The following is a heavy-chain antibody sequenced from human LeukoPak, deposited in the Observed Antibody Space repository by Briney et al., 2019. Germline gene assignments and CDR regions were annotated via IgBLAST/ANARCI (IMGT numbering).Heavy chain of an antibody. V-gene: IGHV4-61*02. Sequence: PSQTLSLTCTVSGGSISSGNYYWSWIRQPAGKGLEWIGRISTSGSTNYNPSLKSRVTISVDTSKNQLSLKLSSVTAATPAVYFCAGPYDSSGYYYNDAFDMWGQGKMVTVSS. J-gene: IGHJ3*02. CDR2: ISTSGST. D-gene: IGHD3-22*01. CDR3: AGPYDSSGYYYNDAFDM. CDR1: GGSISSGNYY.